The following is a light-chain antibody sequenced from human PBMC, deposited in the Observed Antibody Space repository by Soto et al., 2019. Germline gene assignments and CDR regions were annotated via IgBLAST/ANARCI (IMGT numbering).Light chain of an antibody. CDR1: QSFRGL. Sequence: EVVLTQSPVTLSLSPGERATLSCRASQSFRGLLAWYQQKPGQAPRLLIYGASTRATGIPVRFSGSGSGTEFTLTISSLQSEDFAVYFCQQYHDWPGTFGQGTKVEIK. V-gene: IGKV3-15*01. CDR3: QQYHDWPGT. J-gene: IGKJ1*01. CDR2: GAS.